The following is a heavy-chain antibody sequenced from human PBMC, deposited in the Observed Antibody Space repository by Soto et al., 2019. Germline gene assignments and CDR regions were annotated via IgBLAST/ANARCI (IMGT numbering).Heavy chain of an antibody. CDR3: ARVRALSGTSITIFGVVTPGGMDV. D-gene: IGHD3-3*01. Sequence: KTSETLSLTCAVSGGSISSSNWWSWVRQPPGKGLEWIGEIYHSGSTNYNPSLKSRVTISVDKSKNQFSLKLSSVTAADTAVYYCARVRALSGTSITIFGVVTPGGMDVWGQGTTVTVSS. CDR2: IYHSGST. J-gene: IGHJ6*02. V-gene: IGHV4-4*02. CDR1: GGSISSSNW.